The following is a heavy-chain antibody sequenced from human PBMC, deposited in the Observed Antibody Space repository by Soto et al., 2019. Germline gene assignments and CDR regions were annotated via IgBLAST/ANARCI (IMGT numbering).Heavy chain of an antibody. Sequence: EVQLVESVGGLVKPGGSLRLSCTASGFTFSNAWMSWVRQAPGKGLEWVGRIKRETDGGTTDYTAPVKGRFIISRDDSKDTLYLQMNSLKTEDTAVYYCTTGLSSGYYNFDSWGQGTLVTVSS. D-gene: IGHD3-22*01. CDR1: GFTFSNAW. CDR2: IKRETDGGTT. V-gene: IGHV3-15*01. CDR3: TTGLSSGYYNFDS. J-gene: IGHJ4*02.